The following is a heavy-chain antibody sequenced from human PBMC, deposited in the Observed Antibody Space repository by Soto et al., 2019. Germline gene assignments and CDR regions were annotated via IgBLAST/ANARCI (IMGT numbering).Heavy chain of an antibody. Sequence: GGSLRLSCAGSGFTFSSDWMHWVRQDPGKGLVWVSRLNSDGTSASYADAVKGRFTISRDNAKNTITADESTSTAYMELSSLRSEDTAVYYCARAKPAPWEHDSSGNLASDAFDIWGQGTMVTVSS. V-gene: IGHV3-74*01. CDR3: ARAKPAPWEHDSSGNLASDAFDI. CDR1: GFTFSSDW. CDR2: LNSDGTSA. D-gene: IGHD3-22*01. J-gene: IGHJ3*02.